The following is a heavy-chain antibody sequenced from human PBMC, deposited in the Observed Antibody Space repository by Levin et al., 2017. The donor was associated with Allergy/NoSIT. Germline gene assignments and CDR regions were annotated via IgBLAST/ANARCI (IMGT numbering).Heavy chain of an antibody. V-gene: IGHV5-51*01. J-gene: IGHJ4*02. Sequence: AGGSLRLSCKGSGYSFTSYWIGWVRQMPGKGLEWMGIIYPGDSDTRYSPSFQGQVTISADKSISTAYLQWSSLKASDTAMYYCARHRPLYGDRTQGVDYWGQGTLVTVSS. CDR1: GYSFTSYW. CDR2: IYPGDSDT. CDR3: ARHRPLYGDRTQGVDY. D-gene: IGHD4-17*01.